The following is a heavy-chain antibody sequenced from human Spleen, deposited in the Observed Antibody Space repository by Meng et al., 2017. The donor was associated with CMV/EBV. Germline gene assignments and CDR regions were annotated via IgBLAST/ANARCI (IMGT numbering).Heavy chain of an antibody. J-gene: IGHJ3*01. CDR3: ARNLLFGVAIQYTVDL. V-gene: IGHV3-30-3*01. D-gene: IGHD3-3*01. Sequence: GESLKISCAASGFIFSSYSIHWVRQAPGKGLEWVAFISYDGSSKDYADSVKGRLTISRDTSKNTLHLQMNSLRAEDTAIYYCARNLLFGVAIQYTVDLWGQGTMVTVSS. CDR1: GFIFSSYS. CDR2: ISYDGSSK.